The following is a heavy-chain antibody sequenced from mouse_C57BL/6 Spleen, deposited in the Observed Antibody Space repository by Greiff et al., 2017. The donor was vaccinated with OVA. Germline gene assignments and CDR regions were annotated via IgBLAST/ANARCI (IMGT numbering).Heavy chain of an antibody. CDR1: GYTFTSYW. Sequence: VQLQQSGAELVKPGASVKMSCKASGYTFTSYWITWVKQRPGQGLEWIGDIYPGSGSTNYNEKFKSKATLTVDTSSSTAYMQLSSLTSEDSAVYYCAREYYGSRDAMDYWGQGTSVTVSS. CDR3: AREYYGSRDAMDY. J-gene: IGHJ4*01. D-gene: IGHD1-1*01. CDR2: IYPGSGST. V-gene: IGHV1-55*01.